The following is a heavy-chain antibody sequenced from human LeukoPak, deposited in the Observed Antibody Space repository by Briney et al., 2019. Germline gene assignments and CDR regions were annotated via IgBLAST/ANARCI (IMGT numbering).Heavy chain of an antibody. CDR3: ARDRGLRYFDWRYAFDI. CDR2: IYYSGNT. CDR1: GGSISSSTYY. V-gene: IGHV4-39*07. D-gene: IGHD3-9*01. J-gene: IGHJ3*02. Sequence: SETLSLTCSVSGGSISSSTYYWGWIRQPPGKGLEWIGNIYYSGNTYYNPSLKSRVTISVDTSKNQFSLKLSSVTAADTAVYYCARDRGLRYFDWRYAFDIWGQGTMVTVSS.